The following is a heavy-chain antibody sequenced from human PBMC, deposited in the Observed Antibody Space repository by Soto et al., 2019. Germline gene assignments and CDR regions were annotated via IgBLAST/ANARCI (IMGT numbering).Heavy chain of an antibody. D-gene: IGHD3-10*01. J-gene: IGHJ4*02. CDR2: INPSGGST. CDR1: GYTFTSYY. Sequence: ASVKVSCKASGYTFTSYYMHWVRQAPGQGLEWMGIINPSGGSTSYAQKFQGRVTMTRDTSTSTVYMELSSLRSEDTAVYYCARAFPDHYGSGSYYNSPQTEIDYWGQGTLVTVSS. CDR3: ARAFPDHYGSGSYYNSPQTEIDY. V-gene: IGHV1-46*01.